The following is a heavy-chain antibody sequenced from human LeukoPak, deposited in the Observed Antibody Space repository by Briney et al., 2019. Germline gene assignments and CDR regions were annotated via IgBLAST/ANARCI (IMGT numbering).Heavy chain of an antibody. J-gene: IGHJ3*02. D-gene: IGHD3-3*01. V-gene: IGHV1-69*06. CDR3: AREVGLGAFDI. CDR2: IIPIFGTA. Sequence: SVKVSCKASGYTFTSYGISWVRQAPGQGLEWMEGIIPIFGTANYAQKFQGRVTITADKSTSTAYMELSSLRSEDTAVYYCAREVGLGAFDIWGQGTMVTVSS. CDR1: GYTFTSYG.